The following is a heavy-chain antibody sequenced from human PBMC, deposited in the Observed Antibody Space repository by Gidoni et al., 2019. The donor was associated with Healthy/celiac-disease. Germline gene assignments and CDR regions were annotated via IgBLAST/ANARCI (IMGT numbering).Heavy chain of an antibody. CDR3: ARVKVGATRGFDY. D-gene: IGHD1-26*01. Sequence: DVQLVESGGGLVQPGGSLTLSCSASGFTFSSYSMNWVRQAPGKGLEWVSYISSSSSTIYYADSVKGRFTISRDNAKNSLYLQMNSLRDEDTAVYYCARVKVGATRGFDYWGQGTLVTVSS. J-gene: IGHJ4*02. V-gene: IGHV3-48*02. CDR1: GFTFSSYS. CDR2: ISSSSSTI.